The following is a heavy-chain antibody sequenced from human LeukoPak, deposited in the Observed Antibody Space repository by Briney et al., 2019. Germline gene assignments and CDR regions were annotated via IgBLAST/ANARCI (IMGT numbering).Heavy chain of an antibody. Sequence: SETLSLTCTVSGGSISSGGYYWSWIRQPPGKGLEWIGYIYHSGSTYYNPSLKSRVTISVDRSKNQFSLKLSSVTAADTAVYYCARSTWLLDKWGQGTLVTVSS. CDR3: ARSTWLLDK. D-gene: IGHD3-22*01. V-gene: IGHV4-30-2*02. CDR2: IYHSGST. CDR1: GGSISSGGYY. J-gene: IGHJ4*02.